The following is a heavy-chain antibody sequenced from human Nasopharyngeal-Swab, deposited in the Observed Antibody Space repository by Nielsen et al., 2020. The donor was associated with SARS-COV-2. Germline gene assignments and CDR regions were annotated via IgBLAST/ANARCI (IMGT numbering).Heavy chain of an antibody. Sequence: GGSLRLSCAASGFTFDDYAMHWVRHAPGKGLEWVSGISWNSGSIGYADSVKGRFTISRDNAKNSLYLQMNSLRAEDTALYYCAKLPPSAGDYYGSGSLPEVWGQGTLVTVSS. D-gene: IGHD3-10*01. CDR2: ISWNSGSI. J-gene: IGHJ4*02. V-gene: IGHV3-9*01. CDR1: GFTFDDYA. CDR3: AKLPPSAGDYYGSGSLPEV.